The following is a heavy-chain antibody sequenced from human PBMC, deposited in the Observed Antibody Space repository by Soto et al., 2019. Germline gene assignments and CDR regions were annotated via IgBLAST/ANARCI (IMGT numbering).Heavy chain of an antibody. CDR3: TKAGYDLIYYFGMDV. Sequence: EVQLIESGGGWVQPGTSLRVSCAASGFTFHESAMHWVRQAPGKGLEWVSGISSDGDTIAYADSVQGRFTVFRDNAKNSLYLQMNSLRAEDTALYYCTKAGYDLIYYFGMDVWGQGTTVTVSS. J-gene: IGHJ6*02. D-gene: IGHD5-12*01. V-gene: IGHV3-9*01. CDR2: ISSDGDTI. CDR1: GFTFHESA.